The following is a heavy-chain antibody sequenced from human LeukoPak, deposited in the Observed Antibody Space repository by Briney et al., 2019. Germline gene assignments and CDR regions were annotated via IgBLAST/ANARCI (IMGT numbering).Heavy chain of an antibody. J-gene: IGHJ4*02. CDR1: GFTFSSYA. V-gene: IGHV3-30*04. Sequence: GGSLRLSCAASGFTFSSYAIHWVRQAPGKGLEWVAVISYDGSNKYYADSVKGRFTISRDNSKNTLYLQMNSLRAEDTAVYYCAREFGYPYYSRFDYWGQGTLVTVSS. CDR3: AREFGYPYYSRFDY. CDR2: ISYDGSNK. D-gene: IGHD4-11*01.